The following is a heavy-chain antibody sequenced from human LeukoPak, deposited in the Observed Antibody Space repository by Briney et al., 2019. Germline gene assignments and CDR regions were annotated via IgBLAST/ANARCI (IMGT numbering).Heavy chain of an antibody. CDR2: IDPSESYT. CDR1: GASFTSYR. J-gene: IGHJ5*02. CDR3: ATGGSCSGGSCCSGSWSDP. Sequence: GESRKISGKCSGASFTSYRISGVRHTPGKGLEWMGRIDPSESYTNYSPSFQGHVTISADKSISTAYLQWSSLKASDTAMYYCATGGSCSGGSCCSGSWSDPWGQGTLVTVSS. D-gene: IGHD2-15*01. V-gene: IGHV5-10-1*01.